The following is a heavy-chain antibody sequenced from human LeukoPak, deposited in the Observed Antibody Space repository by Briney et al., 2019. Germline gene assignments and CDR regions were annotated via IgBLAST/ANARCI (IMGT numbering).Heavy chain of an antibody. CDR3: ARERVGDLDY. Sequence: GGSLRLSCAASGFTFSSYWMSWVRQAPGKGLEWVANIKPDGSEKYYVDSVKVRFTISRDNAKNSLYLQMSSLRAEDTAVYYCARERVGDLDYWGQGTLVTVSS. J-gene: IGHJ4*02. V-gene: IGHV3-7*03. D-gene: IGHD1-26*01. CDR2: IKPDGSEK. CDR1: GFTFSSYW.